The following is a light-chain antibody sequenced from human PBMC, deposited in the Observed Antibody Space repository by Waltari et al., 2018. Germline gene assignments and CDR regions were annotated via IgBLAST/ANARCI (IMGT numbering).Light chain of an antibody. CDR3: QQLNTYPYT. V-gene: IGKV1-9*01. J-gene: IGKJ2*01. Sequence: QLTQSPSSLSASVGDRVTITCRDSQDINTYLAWYQLKPGKAPKLLISTSSTLQTGVPSRFSGSGSVPDFTLTITSLQPEDLATYYCQQLNTYPYTFGQGTKLEIK. CDR2: TSS. CDR1: QDINTY.